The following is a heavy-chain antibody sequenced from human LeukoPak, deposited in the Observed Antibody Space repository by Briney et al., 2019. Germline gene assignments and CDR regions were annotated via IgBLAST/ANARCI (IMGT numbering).Heavy chain of an antibody. V-gene: IGHV3-23*01. J-gene: IGHJ4*02. Sequence: GGSLRLSCAASGFTFSSYGMSWVRQAPGKGLEWVSAISGSGGSTYYADSVKGRFTISRDNSKNTLYLQMNSLRAEDTAVYYCARDRSSWANYYFDYWGQGTLVTVSS. CDR3: ARDRSSWANYYFDY. CDR2: ISGSGGST. CDR1: GFTFSSYG. D-gene: IGHD6-13*01.